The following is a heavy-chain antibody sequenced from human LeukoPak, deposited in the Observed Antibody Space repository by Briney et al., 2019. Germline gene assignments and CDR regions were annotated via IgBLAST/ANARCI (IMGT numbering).Heavy chain of an antibody. CDR3: AREGLPRVAAAGTNYDY. CDR1: GFTFSSYS. J-gene: IGHJ4*02. V-gene: IGHV3-48*01. D-gene: IGHD6-13*01. CDR2: ISSSSSTI. Sequence: GGSLRLSCAASGFTFSSYSINWVRQAPGKGLEWVSYISSSSSTIYYADAVKGRFTISRDNAKNSLYLQMNSLRAEDTAVYYCAREGLPRVAAAGTNYDYWGQGTLVTVSS.